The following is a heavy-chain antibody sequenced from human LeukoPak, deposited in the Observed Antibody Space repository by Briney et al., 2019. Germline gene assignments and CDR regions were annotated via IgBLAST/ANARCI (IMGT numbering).Heavy chain of an antibody. CDR3: VRERGLLFDY. Sequence: GGSLRLSCAASGLTFSNYEMNWVRQAPGKGLEWVSYISRSGSTIYYADSVKGRFTISRDNTKNSLYLQMNSLRAEDTAVYYCVRERGLLFDYWGQGTQVTVSS. D-gene: IGHD3-10*01. CDR2: ISRSGSTI. CDR1: GLTFSNYE. J-gene: IGHJ4*02. V-gene: IGHV3-48*03.